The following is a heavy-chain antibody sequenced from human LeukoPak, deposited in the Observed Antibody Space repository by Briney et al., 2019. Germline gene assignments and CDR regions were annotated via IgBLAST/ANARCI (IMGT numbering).Heavy chain of an antibody. CDR1: GFTFSSYW. CDR2: IKQDGSEK. J-gene: IGHJ4*02. CDR3: ASDYGGYDRFDY. V-gene: IGHV3-7*03. Sequence: PGGSLRLSCAASGFTFSSYWMSWVRQVPGKGLEWVANIKQDGSEKYYVDSVKGRFTISRDNAKNSLYLQMNSLRAEDTAVYYCASDYGGYDRFDYWGQGTLVTVSS. D-gene: IGHD5-12*01.